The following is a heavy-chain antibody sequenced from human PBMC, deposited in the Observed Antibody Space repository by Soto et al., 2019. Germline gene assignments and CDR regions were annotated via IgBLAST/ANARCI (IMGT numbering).Heavy chain of an antibody. CDR1: GDSVSSNSAA. V-gene: IGHV6-1*01. CDR2: TYYRSKWYN. Sequence: SQTLSLTCAISGDSVSSNSAAWNWIRQSPSRGLEWLGRTYYRSKWYNDYAVSVKSRITINPDTSKNQFSLQLNSVTPEDTAVYYCARDDHSSWGPAGSSTEYYNWFAPRGRGTQVTVSS. D-gene: IGHD6-13*01. CDR3: ARDDHSSWGPAGSSTEYYNWFAP. J-gene: IGHJ5*02.